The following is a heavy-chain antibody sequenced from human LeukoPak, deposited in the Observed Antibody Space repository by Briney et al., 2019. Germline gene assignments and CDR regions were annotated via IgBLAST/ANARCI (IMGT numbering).Heavy chain of an antibody. Sequence: GGSLRLSCAASGFTFSSYWMTWVRQAPGKGLEWLANIKEDGSETYYVESVKGRFTISRDNAKNSLYLQMNSLRAEDTAVYYCAKGSSSWTTPLDYWGQGTLVTVSS. CDR2: IKEDGSET. D-gene: IGHD6-13*01. CDR1: GFTFSSYW. CDR3: AKGSSSWTTPLDY. J-gene: IGHJ4*02. V-gene: IGHV3-7*03.